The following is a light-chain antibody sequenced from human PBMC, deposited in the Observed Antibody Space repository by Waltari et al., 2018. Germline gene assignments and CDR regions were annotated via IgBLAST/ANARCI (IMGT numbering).Light chain of an antibody. CDR2: EGS. J-gene: IGLJ1*01. Sequence: QSALTQPASVSGSPGQSVTISCTVDSSALGGYNLVSWYPRRPGEAPKLLIYEGSKRPSGVSSRFSGSRSGDTASLTISGLQSEDEADYSCSSFGGSGSFVFGSGTKVTVL. V-gene: IGLV2-23*01. CDR3: SSFGGSGSFV. CDR1: SSALGGYNL.